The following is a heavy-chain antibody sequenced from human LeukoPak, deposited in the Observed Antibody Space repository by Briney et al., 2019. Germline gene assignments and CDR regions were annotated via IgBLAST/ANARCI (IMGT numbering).Heavy chain of an antibody. Sequence: ASAKVSCKASGYTFTSYAMHWVRQAPGQRLEWMGWITPSGGTNYPQKFQGRVAITRDTSISTAYVDLSRLTSDDTAVYYCARDRYGDGFAHFDYWGQGALVTVSS. CDR2: ITPSGGT. J-gene: IGHJ4*02. V-gene: IGHV1-2*02. D-gene: IGHD5-24*01. CDR3: ARDRYGDGFAHFDY. CDR1: GYTFTSYA.